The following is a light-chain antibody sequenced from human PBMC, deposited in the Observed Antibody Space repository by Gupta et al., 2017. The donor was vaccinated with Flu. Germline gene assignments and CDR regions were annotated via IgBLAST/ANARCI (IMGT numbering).Light chain of an antibody. Sequence: DIQMTQSPSSVSASVGDRVTITCRATQDIGSWLAWYQQKPGKAPKLLIYVTSSLQSGVPSRFSGSGSGTDFTLTISSLQPEDFATYYCQQANSFPLTFGWGTKVEIK. CDR3: QQANSFPLT. J-gene: IGKJ4*01. CDR2: VTS. V-gene: IGKV1D-12*01. CDR1: QDIGSW.